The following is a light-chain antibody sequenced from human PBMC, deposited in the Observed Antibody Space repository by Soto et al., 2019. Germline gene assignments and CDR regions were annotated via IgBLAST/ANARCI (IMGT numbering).Light chain of an antibody. V-gene: IGKV3-20*01. CDR3: QQYGTSLLT. CDR1: QSISSSY. CDR2: GAS. J-gene: IGKJ4*01. Sequence: EIVLTQSPGTLSLCPGERATLSCRASQSISSSYLAWYQQKPGQAPRLLIYGASSRATGIPDRFSGSGSGTDFTLTISRLEPEDFAVYYCQQYGTSLLTFGGGTKVEIK.